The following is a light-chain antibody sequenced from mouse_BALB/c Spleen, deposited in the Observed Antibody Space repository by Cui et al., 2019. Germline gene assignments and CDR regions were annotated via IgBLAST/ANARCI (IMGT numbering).Light chain of an antibody. CDR3: HQWSSYPRT. V-gene: IGKV4-80*01. CDR2: STS. J-gene: IGKJ1*01. Sequence: QLVLTQSPAIMSASLGEEITLTCSASSSVGYMHWYQQKSGTSPKLLIYSTSNLASGVPARFSGSGSGTFYSLTISSVEAEDAADYYCHQWSSYPRTFGGGTKLEIK. CDR1: SSVGY.